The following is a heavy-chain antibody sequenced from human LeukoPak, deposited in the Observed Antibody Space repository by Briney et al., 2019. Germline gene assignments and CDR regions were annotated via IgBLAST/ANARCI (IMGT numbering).Heavy chain of an antibody. D-gene: IGHD5-24*01. CDR2: IYYTGST. Sequence: SETLSLTCTVSGGSISNYYWNWIRQPPGKGLEWIGYIYYTGSTNYNPSLKSRVTMSVDTSKNQFSLNLKSVTAADTAVYYCARSGRWLQFRTGYFDYWGQGTLVTVSS. J-gene: IGHJ4*02. V-gene: IGHV4-59*12. CDR1: GGSISNYY. CDR3: ARSGRWLQFRTGYFDY.